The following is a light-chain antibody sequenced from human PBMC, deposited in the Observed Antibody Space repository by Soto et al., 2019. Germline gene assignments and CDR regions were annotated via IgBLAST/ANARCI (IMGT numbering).Light chain of an antibody. CDR1: STDVGGYNF. CDR3: SSYTSTGTPA. J-gene: IGLJ1*01. V-gene: IGLV2-14*01. CDR2: EVT. Sequence: QSALTQPASVSGSLGQSITMSCTGTSTDVGGYNFVSWYQQHPDKAPKLLIYEVTNRPSGVSNRFSGSKSGNTASLTISGLQAEDEAAYYCSSYTSTGTPAFGTGTKVTVL.